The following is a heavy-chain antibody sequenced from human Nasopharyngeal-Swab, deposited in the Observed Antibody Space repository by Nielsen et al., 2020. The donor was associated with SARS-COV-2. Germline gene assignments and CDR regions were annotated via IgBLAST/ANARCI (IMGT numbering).Heavy chain of an antibody. D-gene: IGHD3-9*01. CDR1: GYSFTSHW. Sequence: GGSLRLFCKASGYSFTSHWIAWVRQMPGKGLEWMGIIYPGDFDTKYSPSFQGQVIISADILINTAYLQWSSLKASDNAFYYCARHAEAGSTTIPFDYWGQGTLVAVSS. CDR3: ARHAEAGSTTIPFDY. J-gene: IGHJ4*02. CDR2: IYPGDFDT. V-gene: IGHV5-51*01.